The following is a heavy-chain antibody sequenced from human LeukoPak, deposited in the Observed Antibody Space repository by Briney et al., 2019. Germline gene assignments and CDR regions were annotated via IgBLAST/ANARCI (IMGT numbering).Heavy chain of an antibody. CDR3: ARADYDSSGYLFL. CDR1: GGSISSSTFY. CDR2: LYYSGST. Sequence: SETLSLTCTVSGGSISSSTFYWGWIRQPPGKGLEWIGSLYYSGSTYYNPSLKSRVTISVDTSKNQFSLKLSSVTAADTAVYYCARADYDSSGYLFLWGQGTLVTVSS. V-gene: IGHV4-39*01. J-gene: IGHJ4*02. D-gene: IGHD3-22*01.